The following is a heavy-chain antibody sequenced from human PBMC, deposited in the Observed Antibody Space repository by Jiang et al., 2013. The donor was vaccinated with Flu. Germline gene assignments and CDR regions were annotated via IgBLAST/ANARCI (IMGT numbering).Heavy chain of an antibody. CDR1: GGSISSSSYY. D-gene: IGHD6-13*01. V-gene: IGHV4-39*01. Sequence: LLKPSETLSLTCTVSGGSISSSSYYWGWIRQPPGKGLEWIGSIYYSGSTYYNPSLKSRVTISVDTSKNQFSLKLSSVTAADTAVYYCARRGIAAAGRFDYWGQGTLVTVSS. CDR3: ARRGIAAAGRFDY. CDR2: IYYSGST. J-gene: IGHJ4*02.